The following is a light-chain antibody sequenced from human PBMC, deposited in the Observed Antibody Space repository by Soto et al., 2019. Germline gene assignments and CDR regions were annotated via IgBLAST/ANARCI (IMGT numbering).Light chain of an antibody. CDR1: SSDVGAYNH. J-gene: IGLJ1*01. V-gene: IGLV2-14*01. Sequence: QSALTQPASVYGSPGQSITISCTGTSSDVGAYNHVSWYQQHPGKDPKLMIYEVSNRPSGVSNRFSGSKSGNTASLTISGLQAEDEADYYCTSYTSIYTYVFGTGTKVTVL. CDR2: EVS. CDR3: TSYTSIYTYV.